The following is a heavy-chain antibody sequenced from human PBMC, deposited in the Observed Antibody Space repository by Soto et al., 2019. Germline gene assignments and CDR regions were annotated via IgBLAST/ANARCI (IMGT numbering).Heavy chain of an antibody. D-gene: IGHD5-18*01. Sequence: QVQLVESGGGVVQPGRSLRLSCAASGFTFSSYGMHWVRQAPGKGLEWVAVIWYDGSNKYYADSVKGRFTISRDNSKNTLYLQMNSLRAEDTAVYYCSRDLEMATANWGQGTLVTVSS. CDR1: GFTFSSYG. CDR3: SRDLEMATAN. CDR2: IWYDGSNK. V-gene: IGHV3-33*01. J-gene: IGHJ4*02.